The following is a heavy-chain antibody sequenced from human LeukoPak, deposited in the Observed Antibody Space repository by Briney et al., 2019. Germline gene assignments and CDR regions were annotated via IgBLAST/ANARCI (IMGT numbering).Heavy chain of an antibody. J-gene: IGHJ4*02. CDR3: ARDLGGSHDY. V-gene: IGHV3-48*01. Sequence: GGSLRLSCAASGFTFSSYSMNWVRQAPGKGLEWVSYISSSSSTIYYADSVKGRFTISRENAKNSLYLQMNSLRAGDTAVYYCARDLGGSHDYWGQGTLVTVSS. CDR1: GFTFSSYS. D-gene: IGHD1-26*01. CDR2: ISSSSSTI.